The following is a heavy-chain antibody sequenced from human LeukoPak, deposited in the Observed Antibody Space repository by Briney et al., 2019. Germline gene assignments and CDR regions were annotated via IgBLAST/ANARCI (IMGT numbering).Heavy chain of an antibody. D-gene: IGHD3-22*01. J-gene: IGHJ4*02. CDR2: INPNSGGT. CDR3: ARGGHYYDSSGYYYVPYFDY. Sequence: GASVKVSCKASGYTFTGYYMHWVRQAPGQGLEWMGWINPNSGGTNYAQKFQGRVTMTRDTSISTAYMELSRLRSDDTAVYYCARGGHYYDSSGYYYVPYFDYWGQGTLVTVSS. V-gene: IGHV1-2*02. CDR1: GYTFTGYY.